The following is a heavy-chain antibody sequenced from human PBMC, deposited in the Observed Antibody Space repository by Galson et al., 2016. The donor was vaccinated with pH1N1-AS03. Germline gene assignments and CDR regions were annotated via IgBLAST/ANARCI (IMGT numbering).Heavy chain of an antibody. D-gene: IGHD3-22*01. CDR1: GDSFSNYY. V-gene: IGHV4-59*01. J-gene: IGHJ4*02. CDR2: IYYTGNT. Sequence: TLSLTCTISGDSFSNYYWSWIRETPGRGLEWIGYIYYTGNTKNNPSLESRVIISLDTSKNQFSLTLKSVTAADTAVYYCARAGPSGYADFDYWSQGILVTVSS. CDR3: ARAGPSGYADFDY.